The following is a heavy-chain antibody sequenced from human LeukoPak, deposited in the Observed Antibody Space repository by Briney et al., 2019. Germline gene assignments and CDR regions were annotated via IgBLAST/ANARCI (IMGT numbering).Heavy chain of an antibody. CDR3: ARDSNYYDSSGYSRIGAFDI. CDR2: ISYDGSNK. D-gene: IGHD3-22*01. Sequence: PGGSLRLSCAASGFTFSSYAMHWVRQAPGKGLEWVAVISYDGSNKYYADSVKGRFTISRDNSKNPLYLQMNSLRAEDTAVYYCARDSNYYDSSGYSRIGAFDIWGQGTMLTVSS. J-gene: IGHJ3*02. CDR1: GFTFSSYA. V-gene: IGHV3-30-3*01.